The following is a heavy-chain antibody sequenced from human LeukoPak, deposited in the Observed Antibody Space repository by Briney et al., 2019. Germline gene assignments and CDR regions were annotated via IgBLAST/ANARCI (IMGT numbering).Heavy chain of an antibody. CDR2: ISYDGSNK. J-gene: IGHJ6*02. CDR3: AKGATMIVRGGMDV. CDR1: GFTFSTYG. V-gene: IGHV3-30*18. D-gene: IGHD3-22*01. Sequence: SGGSLRLSCAASGFTFSTYGMHRVRQAPGKGLEWVVVISYDGSNKYYGDSVKGRFTISRDNPKNTLYLQMNSLRAEDTAVYYCAKGATMIVRGGMDVWGQGTTVTVSS.